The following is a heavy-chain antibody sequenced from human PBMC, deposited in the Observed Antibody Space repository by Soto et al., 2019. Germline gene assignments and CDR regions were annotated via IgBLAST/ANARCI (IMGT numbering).Heavy chain of an antibody. CDR2: IYPGDSDT. CDR3: ARARYCSGGSCYSGIFDP. J-gene: IGHJ5*02. D-gene: IGHD2-15*01. CDR1: GYSFTSYW. Sequence: PGESLKISCKGSGYSFTSYWIGWVRQMPGKGLEWMGIIYPGDSDTRYSPSFQGQVTISADKSISTAYLQWSSLKASDTAMYYCARARYCSGGSCYSGIFDPWGQGTLVTVSS. V-gene: IGHV5-51*01.